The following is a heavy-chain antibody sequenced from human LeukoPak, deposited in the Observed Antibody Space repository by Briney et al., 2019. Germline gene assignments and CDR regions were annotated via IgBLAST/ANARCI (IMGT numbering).Heavy chain of an antibody. V-gene: IGHV3-7*01. J-gene: IGHJ3*02. CDR2: IKQDGSDE. D-gene: IGHD6-19*01. CDR1: GFTFSTYW. Sequence: GGSLRLSCAASGFTFSTYWMSWVRQAPGKGLEWVASIKQDGSDEYYVDSVKGRFTISRDNAKNSLYLQMNSLRAEDTAVYYCARQVGWRDASDMWGQGTVVTVSS. CDR3: ARQVGWRDASDM.